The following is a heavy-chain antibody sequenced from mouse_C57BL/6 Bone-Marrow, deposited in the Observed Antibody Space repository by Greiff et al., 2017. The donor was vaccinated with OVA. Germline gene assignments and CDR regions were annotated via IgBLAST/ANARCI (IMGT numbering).Heavy chain of an antibody. J-gene: IGHJ2*01. Sequence: EVQLVESGGGLVKPGGSLKLSCAASGFTFSSYTMSWVRQTPEKRLEWVATISGGGGNTYYPDSVKGRFTISRDNAKNTLYLQMSSLRSEDTALYYCARHGTYYGVVGYWGQGTTLTVSS. CDR1: GFTFSSYT. CDR2: ISGGGGNT. V-gene: IGHV5-9*01. D-gene: IGHD1-1*02. CDR3: ARHGTYYGVVGY.